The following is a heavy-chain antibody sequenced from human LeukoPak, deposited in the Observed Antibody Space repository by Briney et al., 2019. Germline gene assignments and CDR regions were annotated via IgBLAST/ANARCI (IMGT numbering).Heavy chain of an antibody. D-gene: IGHD5-24*01. CDR1: GGSISSHY. Sequence: SETLSLTCAVSGGSISSHYWSWIRQPPGRGLEWIGYIYYSGSTNYNPSLKSRVTISVDTSKNQFSLKLSSVTAADPAVYSCARVRDKGWFDPWGQGTLVTVSS. J-gene: IGHJ5*02. V-gene: IGHV4-59*11. CDR2: IYYSGST. CDR3: ARVRDKGWFDP.